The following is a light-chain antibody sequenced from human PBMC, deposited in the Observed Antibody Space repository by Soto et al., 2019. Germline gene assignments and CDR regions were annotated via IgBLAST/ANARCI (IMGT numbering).Light chain of an antibody. Sequence: QSVLTQPRSVSGSPGQSVTLSCTGTSSDVGGYHYVSWYQHHPGKAPKIIIYDVNKRPSGVPDRFSGSKSGNTASLTISGLQTEDEADYYCGSYAGSYTLVFGGGTK. CDR2: DVN. CDR1: SSDVGGYHY. J-gene: IGLJ2*01. V-gene: IGLV2-11*01. CDR3: GSYAGSYTLV.